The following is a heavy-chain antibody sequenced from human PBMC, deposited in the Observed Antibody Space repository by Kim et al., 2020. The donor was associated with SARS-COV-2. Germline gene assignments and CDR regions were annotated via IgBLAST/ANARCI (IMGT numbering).Heavy chain of an antibody. D-gene: IGHD6-13*01. CDR3: ARLSSSWPFQIDY. Sequence: SPSFQGQVTTSADKSISTAYLQWSSLKASDTAMYYCARLSSSWPFQIDYWGQGTLVTVSS. V-gene: IGHV5-51*01. J-gene: IGHJ4*02.